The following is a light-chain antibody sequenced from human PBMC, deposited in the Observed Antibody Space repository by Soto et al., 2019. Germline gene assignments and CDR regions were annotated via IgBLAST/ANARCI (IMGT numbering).Light chain of an antibody. V-gene: IGLV2-23*02. CDR2: EVS. Sequence: QSALTKPASVSGSPGQSITISCTGTSSDVGSYNLVSWYQQHPGKAPKLMIYEVSKRPSGVSNRFSGSKSGNTASLTISGLQAEDEADYYCCSYAGSSTSYVFGTGTKLTV. CDR3: CSYAGSSTSYV. J-gene: IGLJ1*01. CDR1: SSDVGSYNL.